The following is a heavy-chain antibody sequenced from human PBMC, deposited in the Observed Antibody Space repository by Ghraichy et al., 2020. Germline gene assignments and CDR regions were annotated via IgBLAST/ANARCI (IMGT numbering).Heavy chain of an antibody. CDR2: INHSGST. V-gene: IGHV4-34*01. D-gene: IGHD3-22*01. J-gene: IGHJ6*02. CDR3: ARRRGGNSSGYYPPGYYYGMDV. Sequence: SQTLSLTCVVYGGSFSGYYWSWIRQPPGKGLEWIGEINHSGSTNYNPSLKSRVTISVDTSKNQFSLKLSSVTAADTAVYYCARRRGGNSSGYYPPGYYYGMDVWGQGTTVTVSS. CDR1: GGSFSGYY.